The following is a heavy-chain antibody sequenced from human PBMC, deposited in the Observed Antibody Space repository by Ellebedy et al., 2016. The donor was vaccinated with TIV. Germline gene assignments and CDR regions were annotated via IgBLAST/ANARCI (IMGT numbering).Heavy chain of an antibody. J-gene: IGHJ6*02. D-gene: IGHD2-8*01. CDR1: GYTFTSYG. CDR2: ISAYNGNT. V-gene: IGHV1-18*04. Sequence: ASVKVSCXASGYTFTSYGISWVRQAPGQGLEWMGWISAYNGNTNYAQKLQGRVTMTTDTSTSTAYMELRSLRSDDTAVYYCARDEDIVLMVYATGGMDVWGQGTTVTVSS. CDR3: ARDEDIVLMVYATGGMDV.